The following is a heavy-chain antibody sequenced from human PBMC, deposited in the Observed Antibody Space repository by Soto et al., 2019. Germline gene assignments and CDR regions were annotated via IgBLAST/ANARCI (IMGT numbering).Heavy chain of an antibody. J-gene: IGHJ6*02. Sequence: QVQLVQSGAEVKEPGASVTVSCKASGYTFKSYDVMWVRKAPGQGLEWMGWISGYNGKADNAENYQGRVIMTTVTSTATASMDLRGLRSDDTAVYYCARKGYIGNFAMDVWGQGTTVTVSS. CDR1: GYTFKSYD. CDR2: ISGYNGKA. D-gene: IGHD5-12*01. V-gene: IGHV1-18*04. CDR3: ARKGYIGNFAMDV.